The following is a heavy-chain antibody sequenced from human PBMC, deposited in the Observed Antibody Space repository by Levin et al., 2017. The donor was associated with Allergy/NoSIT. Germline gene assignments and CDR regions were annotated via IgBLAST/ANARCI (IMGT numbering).Heavy chain of an antibody. CDR1: GGSFSGYY. D-gene: IGHD3-10*01. J-gene: IGHJ6*02. CDR3: ARGDFGGTITMVRGVMFYYGMDV. V-gene: IGHV4-34*01. Sequence: SQTLSLTCAVYGGSFSGYYWSWIRQPPGKGLEWIGEINHSGSTNYNPSLKSRVTISVDTSKNQFSLKLSSVTAADTAVYYCARGDFGGTITMVRGVMFYYGMDVWGQGTTVTVSS. CDR2: INHSGST.